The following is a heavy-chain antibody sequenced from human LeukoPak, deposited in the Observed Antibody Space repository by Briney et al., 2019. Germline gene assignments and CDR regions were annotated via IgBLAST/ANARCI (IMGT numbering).Heavy chain of an antibody. CDR1: GGSFSGYY. J-gene: IGHJ4*02. CDR3: ARGQGGSGSYYKR. V-gene: IGHV4-34*01. CDR2: INHSGST. Sequence: IPSETLSLTCAVYGGSFSGYYWSWIRQPPGKGLEWIGEINHSGSTNYNPSLKSRVTISVDTSKNQFSLKLSSVTAADTAVYYCARGQGGSGSYYKRWGQGTLVTVSS. D-gene: IGHD3-10*01.